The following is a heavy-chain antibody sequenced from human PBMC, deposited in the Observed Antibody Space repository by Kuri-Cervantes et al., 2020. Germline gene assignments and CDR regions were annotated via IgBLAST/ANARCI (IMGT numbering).Heavy chain of an antibody. D-gene: IGHD1-7*01. CDR2: ISYDGSNK. CDR3: ARGANWHFNPHFDY. Sequence: LSLTCAASGFTFSSYGMHWVRQAPGKGLEWVAVISYDGSNKYYADSVKGRFTISRDNSKNTLYLQMNSLRAEDTALYYCARGANWHFNPHFDYWGQGTLVTVSS. CDR1: GFTFSSYG. V-gene: IGHV3-30*03. J-gene: IGHJ4*02.